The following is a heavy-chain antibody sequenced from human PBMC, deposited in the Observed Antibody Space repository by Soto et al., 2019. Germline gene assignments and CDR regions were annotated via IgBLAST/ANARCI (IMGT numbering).Heavy chain of an antibody. CDR2: FDPEDGET. J-gene: IGHJ6*02. CDR1: GYTLTELS. CDR3: ATVGGDQNYDYVWGTSGCEYYGMDV. Sequence: QVQLVQSGAEVKKPGASVKVSCKVSGYTLTELSMHWVRQAPGKGLEWMGGFDPEDGETIYAQKFQGRVTMTEDTSTATAYMELGSLRSEDTAVYYCATVGGDQNYDYVWGTSGCEYYGMDVWGQGTTVTVSS. D-gene: IGHD3-16*01. V-gene: IGHV1-24*01.